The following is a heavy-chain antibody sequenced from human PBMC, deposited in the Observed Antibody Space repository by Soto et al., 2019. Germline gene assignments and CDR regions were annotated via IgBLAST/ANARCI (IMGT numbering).Heavy chain of an antibody. CDR2: IYAGDSDT. J-gene: IGHJ6*02. CDR1: GYSFTSYL. V-gene: IGHV5-51*01. D-gene: IGHD3-22*01. Sequence: GESLKISCNGSGYSFTSYLIGWVRQMPGKGLEWMGIIYAGDSDTRYIPSFQGQVTISADKYISTAYLQWSTLKASDTAMYYCARKNFPNYHDSSAYYHYGMVVGGQRSTVTVSS. CDR3: ARKNFPNYHDSSAYYHYGMVV.